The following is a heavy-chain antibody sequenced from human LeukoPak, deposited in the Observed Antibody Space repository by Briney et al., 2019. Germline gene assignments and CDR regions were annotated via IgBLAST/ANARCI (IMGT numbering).Heavy chain of an antibody. CDR2: IYHSGST. J-gene: IGHJ6*02. Sequence: SGTLSLTCAVSGGSISSSNWWSWVRQPPGKGLEWIGEIYHSGSTNYNPSLKSRVTISVDKPKNQFSLKLSSVTAADTAVYYCARVLVLRYFDWLLSEHYYYGMDVWGQGTTVTVSS. CDR1: GGSISSSNW. V-gene: IGHV4-4*02. CDR3: ARVLVLRYFDWLLSEHYYYGMDV. D-gene: IGHD3-9*01.